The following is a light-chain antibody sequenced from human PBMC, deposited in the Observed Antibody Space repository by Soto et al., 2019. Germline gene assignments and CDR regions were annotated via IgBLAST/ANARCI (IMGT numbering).Light chain of an antibody. Sequence: EIVLTQSPGTLSLSPGDRATLSCRASQSLSSSYLAWYQQYPGQAPRVLIFGASSRATGIPDRFSGSGSGTDFTLTISRLEPEDFAVYFCQQFGSSPPWTFGQGTKVEIK. V-gene: IGKV3-20*01. CDR2: GAS. CDR3: QQFGSSPPWT. CDR1: QSLSSSY. J-gene: IGKJ1*01.